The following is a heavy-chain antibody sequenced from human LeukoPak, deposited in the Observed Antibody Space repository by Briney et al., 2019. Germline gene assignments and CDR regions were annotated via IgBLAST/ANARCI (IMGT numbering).Heavy chain of an antibody. CDR3: AKQYASSAVDDPNFDY. J-gene: IGHJ4*01. V-gene: IGHV3-23*01. Sequence: TGGSLRPSCAASGFTFSIYAMNWVRQAPGKGLEWVSAISGSGGRTNYSDSVKGRFTISRDNSKNTVYLQMNSLRAEDTAVYYCAKQYASSAVDDPNFDYWGQGTLVPVSS. D-gene: IGHD3-22*01. CDR1: GFTFSIYA. CDR2: ISGSGGRT.